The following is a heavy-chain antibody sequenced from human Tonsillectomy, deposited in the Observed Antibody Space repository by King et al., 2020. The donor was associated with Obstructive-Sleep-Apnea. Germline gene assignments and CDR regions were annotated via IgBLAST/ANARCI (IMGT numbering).Heavy chain of an antibody. J-gene: IGHJ4*02. CDR1: GYIFTSYY. Sequence: LQLVQSGAEVKKPGASVKVSCKASGYIFTSYYMHWVRQAPGQGLEWMGIIDPSGSSTSYAQKFQGRVTMTRDTSTSTVYMELSSLRSEDTAVYYCAGAPSSSTAPFDYWGQGTLVTVSS. V-gene: IGHV1-46*01. CDR3: AGAPSSSTAPFDY. D-gene: IGHD2-2*01. CDR2: IDPSGSST.